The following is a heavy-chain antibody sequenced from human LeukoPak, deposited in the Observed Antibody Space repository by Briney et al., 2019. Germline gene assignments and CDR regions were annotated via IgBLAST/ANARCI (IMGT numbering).Heavy chain of an antibody. D-gene: IGHD2-2*01. CDR1: GFTFSSYS. J-gene: IGHJ4*02. CDR2: ISSSSSTI. Sequence: GGSLRLSCAASGFTFSSYSMNWVRQAPGKGLKWVSYISSSSSTIYYADSVKGRFTISRDNAKNSLYLQMNSLRDEDTAVYYCARDRYCSSTSCYYFDYWGQGTLVTVSS. CDR3: ARDRYCSSTSCYYFDY. V-gene: IGHV3-48*02.